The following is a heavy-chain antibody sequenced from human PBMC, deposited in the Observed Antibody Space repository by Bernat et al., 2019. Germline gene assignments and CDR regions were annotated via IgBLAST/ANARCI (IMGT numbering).Heavy chain of an antibody. J-gene: IGHJ6*02. CDR2: IYYSGST. CDR1: GGSISSGGYY. V-gene: IGHV4-31*03. Sequence: QVQLQESGPGLVKPSQTLSLTCTVSGGSISSGGYYWSWIRQHPGKGLEWIGYIYYSGSTYYNPSLKSRVTISVDTSKNQFSLKLSSVTAADTAVYYCARDPGDSGGWRYYYGMDVWGQGTTVTVSS. D-gene: IGHD6-19*01. CDR3: ARDPGDSGGWRYYYGMDV.